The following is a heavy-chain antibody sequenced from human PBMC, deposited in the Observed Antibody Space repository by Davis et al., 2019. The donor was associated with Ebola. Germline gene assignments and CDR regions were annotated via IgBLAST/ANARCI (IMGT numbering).Heavy chain of an antibody. CDR3: ARLDSGYSFGYGVDV. CDR2: IDWDDDK. J-gene: IGHJ6*02. Sequence: SGPTLVKPTQTLTLTCTFSGFSLSTSGMCVSWIRQPPGKALEWLARIDWDDDKYYSTSLKTRLTISKDTSKNQVVLTMTNMDPVDTATYYCARLDSGYSFGYGVDVWGQGTTVTVSS. V-gene: IGHV2-70*11. D-gene: IGHD5-18*01. CDR1: GFSLSTSGMC.